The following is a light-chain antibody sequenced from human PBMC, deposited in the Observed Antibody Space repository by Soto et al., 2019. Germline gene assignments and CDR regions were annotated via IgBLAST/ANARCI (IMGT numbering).Light chain of an antibody. CDR3: QQYGSSLFT. CDR2: GAS. CDR1: QTLNRNY. J-gene: IGKJ3*01. Sequence: EILLTQSPGTLSLSPGERATLSCRASQTLNRNYLAWYQQKPGQAPRLLIYGASSRASGIPDRFSGSGSGTDFTLTISRLEPEDFAVYYCQQYGSSLFTFGPGTKVDFK. V-gene: IGKV3-20*01.